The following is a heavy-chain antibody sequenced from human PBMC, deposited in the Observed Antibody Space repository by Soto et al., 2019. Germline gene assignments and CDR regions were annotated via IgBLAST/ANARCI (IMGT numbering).Heavy chain of an antibody. CDR2: IFYDGST. CDR1: GYSITNSNW. D-gene: IGHD3-10*01. J-gene: IGHJ5*02. Sequence: QVQLQESGPGLVKPSDTLSLTCAVSGYSITNSNWWGWIRQPPGKGLEWIGFIFYDGSTYYSPSLKSRITMSVDTSKNQFSLNLSFVTAVDTAIYYCARGSDRGTSFSSCFDPWGQGALVTVSS. CDR3: ARGSDRGTSFSSCFDP. V-gene: IGHV4-28*03.